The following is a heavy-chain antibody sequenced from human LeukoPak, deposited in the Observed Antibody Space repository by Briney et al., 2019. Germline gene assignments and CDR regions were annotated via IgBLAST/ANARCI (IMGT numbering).Heavy chain of an antibody. D-gene: IGHD6-19*01. V-gene: IGHV3-30*18. CDR2: ISYDGSNK. CDR1: GFTLTIYG. CDR3: AKDPRGGQWLEGLDY. Sequence: GGSLRLSCAPSGFTLTIYGMHWVRPAPEEGRGWGAVISYDGSNKYYADSVKGRFTISRDNSKNTLYLQMNSLRAEDTAVYYCAKDPRGGQWLEGLDYWGQGTLVTVSS. J-gene: IGHJ4*02.